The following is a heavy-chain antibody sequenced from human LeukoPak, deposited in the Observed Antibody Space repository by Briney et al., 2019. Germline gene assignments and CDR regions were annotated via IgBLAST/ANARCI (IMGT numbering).Heavy chain of an antibody. CDR2: INHSGST. J-gene: IGHJ4*02. CDR3: ARLYSSSLGRVFDY. D-gene: IGHD4-11*01. V-gene: IGHV4-34*01. Sequence: SETLSLTCAVYGGSFSGYYWSWIRQPPGKGLEWIGEINHSGSTNYNPSLKSRVTISVDTSKNQFSLKLSSVTAADTAVYYCARLYSSSLGRVFDYWGQGTLVTVSS. CDR1: GGSFSGYY.